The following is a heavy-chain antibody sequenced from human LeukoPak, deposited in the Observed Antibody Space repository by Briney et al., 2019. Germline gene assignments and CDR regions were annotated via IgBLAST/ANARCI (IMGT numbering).Heavy chain of an antibody. CDR1: GFTFSSYG. Sequence: GGSLRLSCAASGFTFSSYGMHWVRQAPGKGLEWVAVISYDGSNKYYADSVKGRFTISRDNSKNTLYLQMNSLRAEDTAVCYCAKDASIAAAVDYWGQGTLVTVSS. V-gene: IGHV3-30*18. CDR2: ISYDGSNK. CDR3: AKDASIAAAVDY. J-gene: IGHJ4*02. D-gene: IGHD6-13*01.